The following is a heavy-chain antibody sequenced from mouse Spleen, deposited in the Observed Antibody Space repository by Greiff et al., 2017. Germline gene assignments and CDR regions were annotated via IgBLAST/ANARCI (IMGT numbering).Heavy chain of an antibody. CDR2: IYPGDGDT. CDR1: GYAFSSSW. CDR3: ARDYGSSYDWYFDV. V-gene: IGHV1-82*01. J-gene: IGHJ1*01. D-gene: IGHD1-1*01. Sequence: VKLVESGPELVKPGASVKISCKASGYAFSSSWMNWVKQRPGKGLEWIGRIYPGDGDTNYNGKFKGKATLTADKSSSTAYMQLSSLTSEDSAVYFCARDYGSSYDWYFDVWGAGTTVTVSS.